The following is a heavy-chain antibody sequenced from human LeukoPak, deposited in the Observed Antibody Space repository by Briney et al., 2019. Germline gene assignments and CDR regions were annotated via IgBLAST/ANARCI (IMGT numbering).Heavy chain of an antibody. J-gene: IGHJ5*02. D-gene: IGHD2-21*02. CDR1: GYTFTGYY. CDR3: ARPSFVTATTNWFDP. Sequence: ASVTVSCTASGYTFTGYYMHWVRQAPGQGLEWMGWINPNSGGTNYAHQGRVTMTRDTSISTAYMELSRLRSDDTAVYYCARPSFVTATTNWFDPWGQGTLVTVSS. CDR2: INPNSGGT. V-gene: IGHV1-2*02.